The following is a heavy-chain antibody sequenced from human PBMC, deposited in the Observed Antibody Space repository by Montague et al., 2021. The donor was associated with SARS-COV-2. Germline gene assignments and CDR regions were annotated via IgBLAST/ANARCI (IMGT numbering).Heavy chain of an antibody. D-gene: IGHD3-10*01. J-gene: IGHJ5*01. CDR3: ARDRGRYFDSRSYNWLDS. Sequence: SETLSLTCTVYGGSISPYYWTWIRQPPGKGLEWIGYIYYTGNTKYKPSLKSRVTISVDTSKNQFSLNLKSVTAADTAVYYCARDRGRYFDSRSYNWLDSWGQGTLVTVSS. CDR1: GGSISPYY. V-gene: IGHV4-59*01. CDR2: IYYTGNT.